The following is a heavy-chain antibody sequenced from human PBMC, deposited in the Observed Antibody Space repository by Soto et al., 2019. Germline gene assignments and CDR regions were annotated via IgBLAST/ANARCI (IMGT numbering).Heavy chain of an antibody. D-gene: IGHD3-10*01. CDR2: ISGSGGST. J-gene: IGHJ6*03. CDR3: AKHAEIISRELLWFGEERYYYYYMDV. CDR1: GFTFSSYA. V-gene: IGHV3-23*01. Sequence: GGSLRLSCAASGFTFSSYAMSWVRQAPGKGLEWVSAISGSGGSTYYADSVKGRFTISRDNSKNTLYLQMNSLRAEDTAVYYCAKHAEIISRELLWFGEERYYYYYMDVWGKGTTVTVSS.